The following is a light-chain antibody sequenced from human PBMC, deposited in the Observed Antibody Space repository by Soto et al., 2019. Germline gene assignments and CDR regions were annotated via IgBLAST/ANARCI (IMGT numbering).Light chain of an antibody. CDR2: GAS. CDR1: QSVSNSY. CDR3: QQYGRSPRT. Sequence: EIVLTQSPGTLSLSPGERATLSCRASQSVSNSYLAWYQQKPGQAPRLLIHGASSRATGIPDRFSGSGSGTDFTLTISRLEPEDFAVYYCQQYGRSPRTVGQGTKVDIK. J-gene: IGKJ1*01. V-gene: IGKV3-20*01.